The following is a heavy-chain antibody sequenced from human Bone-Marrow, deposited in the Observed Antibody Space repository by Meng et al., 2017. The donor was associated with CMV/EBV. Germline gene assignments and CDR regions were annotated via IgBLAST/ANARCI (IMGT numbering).Heavy chain of an antibody. Sequence: GECLKISCAASGFTFSDYYMSWIRQAPGKGLEWVSYISYSSSTIYYADSVKGRFTISRDNAKNSLYLQMNSLRPEDTAVYYCARDGGGCDYWGQGTLVTVSS. V-gene: IGHV3-11*01. CDR1: GFTFSDYY. CDR2: ISYSSSTI. J-gene: IGHJ4*02. CDR3: ARDGGGCDY. D-gene: IGHD3-16*01.